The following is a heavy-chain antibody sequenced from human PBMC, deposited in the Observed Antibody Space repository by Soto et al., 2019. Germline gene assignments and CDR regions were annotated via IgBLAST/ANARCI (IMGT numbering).Heavy chain of an antibody. CDR2: IKSKTDGGTT. V-gene: IGHV3-15*07. Sequence: LGGSLRLSCAASGFTFSNAWMNWVRQAPGKGLEWVGRIKSKTDGGTTDYAAPVKGRFTISRDDSKNTLYLQMNSLKTEDTAVYYCTTDSGVNYDYVWGSYRHDYWGQGTLVTVSS. CDR1: GFTFSNAW. J-gene: IGHJ4*02. CDR3: TTDSGVNYDYVWGSYRHDY. D-gene: IGHD3-16*02.